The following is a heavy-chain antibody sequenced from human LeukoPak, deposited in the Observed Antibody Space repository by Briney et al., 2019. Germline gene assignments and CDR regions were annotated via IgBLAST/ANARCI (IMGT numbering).Heavy chain of an antibody. CDR2: ISAYNGNT. D-gene: IGHD6-13*01. V-gene: IGHV1-18*01. CDR3: ARDLAGAAAGINPLFDY. Sequence: GASVKVSCKASGYTFTSFGFNWMRQAPGQGLEWMGWISAYNGNTNYAQKLQGRVTMTTDTSTSTAYMELRSLRSDDTAVYYCARDLAGAAAGINPLFDYWGQGTLVTVSS. J-gene: IGHJ4*02. CDR1: GYTFTSFG.